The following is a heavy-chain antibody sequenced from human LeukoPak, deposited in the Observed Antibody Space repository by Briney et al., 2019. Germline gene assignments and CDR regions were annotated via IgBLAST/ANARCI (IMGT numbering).Heavy chain of an antibody. V-gene: IGHV1-3*01. CDR3: ARDRYSGYSSTYFDY. D-gene: IGHD6-13*01. Sequence: ASVKVSCKASGYTFTSYAMRWVRQAPGQRLEWMGWINAGNGNTKYSQKFQGRVTITRDTSASTAYMELSSLRSEDTAVYYCARDRYSGYSSTYFDYWGQGTLVTVSS. CDR2: INAGNGNT. CDR1: GYTFTSYA. J-gene: IGHJ4*02.